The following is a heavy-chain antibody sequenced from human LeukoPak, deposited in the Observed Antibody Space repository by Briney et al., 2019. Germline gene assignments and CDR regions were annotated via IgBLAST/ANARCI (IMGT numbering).Heavy chain of an antibody. Sequence: SETLSLTCTVSGVSFSSNDWSWLRQAPGKGLEWIGYMYHTGSRNYNPSLKSRLTISVDTSKNQFSLDVNSVTGADSAVYYCARWALKSAFDLWGQGTTVPVAS. CDR3: ARWALKSAFDL. V-gene: IGHV4-59*13. J-gene: IGHJ3*01. CDR1: GVSFSSND. CDR2: MYHTGSR.